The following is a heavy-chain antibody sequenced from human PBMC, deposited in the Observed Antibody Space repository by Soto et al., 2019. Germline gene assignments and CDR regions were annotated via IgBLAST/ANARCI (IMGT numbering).Heavy chain of an antibody. Sequence: EVELLESGGGLVQPGGSLRLSCAASGFTFSSYAMSWVRQGPGKGLEWVSSVSGSGDSTYYADSVKGRFTVSRDNSKNTLYLQMNSLRAEGTAVYYCAKDPTSRVYYYYYYMDVWGKGTTVTVSS. V-gene: IGHV3-23*01. CDR3: AKDPTSRVYYYYYYMDV. CDR2: VSGSGDST. D-gene: IGHD1-26*01. J-gene: IGHJ6*03. CDR1: GFTFSSYA.